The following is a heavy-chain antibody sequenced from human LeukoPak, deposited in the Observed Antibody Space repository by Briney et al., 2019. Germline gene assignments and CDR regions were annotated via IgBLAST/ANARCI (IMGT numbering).Heavy chain of an antibody. Sequence: PGGSLTLSCAASGFTFSSYAMSWVRQAPGKGLEWVSGISGSAGNTYYADSVKGRLTVSRDNSRNTLYLQMNSLRAEDTAVYYCAKVDSSGYYSKNFHYWGQGSLVTVSS. CDR1: GFTFSSYA. CDR2: ISGSAGNT. CDR3: AKVDSSGYYSKNFHY. V-gene: IGHV3-23*01. D-gene: IGHD3-22*01. J-gene: IGHJ4*02.